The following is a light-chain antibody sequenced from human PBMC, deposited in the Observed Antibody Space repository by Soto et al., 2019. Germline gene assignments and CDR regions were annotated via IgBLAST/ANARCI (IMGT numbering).Light chain of an antibody. CDR1: SSDVGSYNL. V-gene: IGLV2-23*02. CDR3: CSYVGTTTWV. Sequence: QSVLTQPASVSGSPGQSITISCTGTSSDVGSYNLVSWYQQHPDKAPKLMIYEVTKRPSGVSNRFSGSKSGNTASLTISGLQAEDEADYYCCSYVGTTTWVFGGGTKLTVL. J-gene: IGLJ3*02. CDR2: EVT.